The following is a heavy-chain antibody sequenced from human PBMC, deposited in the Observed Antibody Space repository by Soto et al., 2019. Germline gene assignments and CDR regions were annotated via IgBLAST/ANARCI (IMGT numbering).Heavy chain of an antibody. D-gene: IGHD6-19*01. CDR2: IYPGDSDT. CDR3: ARAPYQQWYGMDV. J-gene: IGHJ6*02. CDR1: GYKVSTWHNFTSYW. V-gene: IGHV5-51*01. Sequence: GESLKISCMGSGYKVSTWHNFTSYWIAWVRQMPGEGLEWMGIIYPGDSDTRYSPSFQGQVTISADKSINSVYLQWSSLKASDTAVYYCARAPYQQWYGMDVWGQGTTVTVS.